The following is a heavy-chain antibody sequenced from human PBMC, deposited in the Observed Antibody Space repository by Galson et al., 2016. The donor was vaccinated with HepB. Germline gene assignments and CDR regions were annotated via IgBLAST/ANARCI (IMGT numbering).Heavy chain of an antibody. Sequence: SLRLSCAASGFTFSSFWMNWVRQAPGKGLEWVANIKQDGSEKQYVDSVKGRFTISRDNAKNSLYMQMNSLRAGDTAVYYCAKGPGIAWGGGGQGTLVIVSS. CDR1: GFTFSSFW. J-gene: IGHJ4*02. CDR2: IKQDGSEK. D-gene: IGHD6-13*01. CDR3: AKGPGIAWGG. V-gene: IGHV3-7*04.